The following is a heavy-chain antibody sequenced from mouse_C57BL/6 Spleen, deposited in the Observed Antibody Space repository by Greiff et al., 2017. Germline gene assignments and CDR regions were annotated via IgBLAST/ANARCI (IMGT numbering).Heavy chain of an antibody. CDR2: IDPENGDT. D-gene: IGHD1-1*01. CDR1: GFNIKDDY. Sequence: VQLKQSGAELVRPGASVKLSCTASGFNIKDDYMHWVKQRPEQGLEWIGWIDPENGDTEYASKFQGKATITADTSSNTAYLQLSSLTSEDTAVYYCTNGYYGSSYQAWFAYWGQGTLVTVSA. CDR3: TNGYYGSSYQAWFAY. V-gene: IGHV14-4*01. J-gene: IGHJ3*01.